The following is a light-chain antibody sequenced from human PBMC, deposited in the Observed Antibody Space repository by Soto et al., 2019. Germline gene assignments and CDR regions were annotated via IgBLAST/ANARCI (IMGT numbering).Light chain of an antibody. V-gene: IGKV3-20*01. J-gene: IGKJ2*01. CDR2: DAS. CDR3: QQYGSSSYT. Sequence: EIVLTQSPGTLSLSPGERATLSCRASQSVSSSYLAWYQQKPGQAPRLLIYDASSRATGIPDRFSGSGSGTDFTLTISRLEPEDFAVYYCQQYGSSSYTFGQGTKLVIK. CDR1: QSVSSSY.